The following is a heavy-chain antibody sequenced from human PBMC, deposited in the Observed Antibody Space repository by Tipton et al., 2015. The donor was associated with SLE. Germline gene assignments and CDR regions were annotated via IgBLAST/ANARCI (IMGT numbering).Heavy chain of an antibody. Sequence: TLSLTCRVSGGSISMDGYYWSWVRQLPGAGLEWLGYIYYSGSTYYNPSLGSRVTISVDTSQNQFSLRLHSVTAADTAVYFCARLGSTTYLTLDGFYFDYWGQGTRVTVSS. V-gene: IGHV4-31*03. D-gene: IGHD2/OR15-2a*01. CDR3: ARLGSTTYLTLDGFYFDY. J-gene: IGHJ4*02. CDR2: IYYSGST. CDR1: GGSISMDGYY.